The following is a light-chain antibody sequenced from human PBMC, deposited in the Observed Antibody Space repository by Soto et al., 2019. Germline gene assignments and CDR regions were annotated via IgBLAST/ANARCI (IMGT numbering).Light chain of an antibody. Sequence: DIQMNQSPSTLSAYIGDTVTITCRASQTISGWLAWYQQRPGKAPNLLIFDASTLESGVPSRFSGSGSGTEFTLTISSLQPDDSATDYCQLYDSHSRTFCHVTKVDNK. J-gene: IGKJ1*01. CDR2: DAS. CDR3: QLYDSHSRT. CDR1: QTISGW. V-gene: IGKV1-5*01.